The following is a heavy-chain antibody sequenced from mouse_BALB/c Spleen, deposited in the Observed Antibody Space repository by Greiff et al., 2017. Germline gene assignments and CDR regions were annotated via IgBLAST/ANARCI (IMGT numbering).Heavy chain of an antibody. D-gene: IGHD2-2*01. CDR2: ISTYYGDA. CDR3: ASPYGYDGFAY. Sequence: QVQLQQSGAELVRPGVSVKISCKGSGYTFTDYAMHWVKQSHAKSLEWIGVISTYYGDASYNQKFKGKATMTVDKSSSTAYMELARLTSEDSAIYYCASPYGYDGFAYWGQGTLVTVSA. V-gene: IGHV1S137*01. J-gene: IGHJ3*01. CDR1: GYTFTDYA.